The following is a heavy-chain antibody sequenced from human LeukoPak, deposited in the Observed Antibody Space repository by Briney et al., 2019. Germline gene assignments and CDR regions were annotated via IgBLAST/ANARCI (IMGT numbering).Heavy chain of an antibody. CDR3: ARDLCSSTSCYRTVPFDY. CDR1: GFTFSSCA. V-gene: IGHV3-30-3*01. D-gene: IGHD2-2*01. J-gene: IGHJ4*02. CDR2: ISYDGSSK. Sequence: GGSLRLSCAASGFTFSSCAVHWVRQAPGKWLEWVAVISYDGSSKYYADSVKGRFTISRDNSKNTLYLQMNSLRSEDTAVYYCARDLCSSTSCYRTVPFDYWGQGTLVTASS.